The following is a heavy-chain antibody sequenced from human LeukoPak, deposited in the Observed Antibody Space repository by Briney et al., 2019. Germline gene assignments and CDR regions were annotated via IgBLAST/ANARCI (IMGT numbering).Heavy chain of an antibody. D-gene: IGHD3-22*01. J-gene: IGHJ4*02. CDR3: ARYYYYDGSSYYHHFDY. CDR2: SYSGGST. V-gene: IGHV3-53*01. CDR1: GFTVSSNY. Sequence: PGGSLRLSCAASGFTVSSNYMSWVRQAPGKGLEWVSVSYSGGSTYYADSVKGRFTISRDNSKNTLYLQMNSLRAEDTAVYYCARYYYYDGSSYYHHFDYWGQGTLVTVSS.